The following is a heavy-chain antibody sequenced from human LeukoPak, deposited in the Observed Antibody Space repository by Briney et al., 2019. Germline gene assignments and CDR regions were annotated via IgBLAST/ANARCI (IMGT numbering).Heavy chain of an antibody. J-gene: IGHJ6*02. Sequence: SETLSLTCAVYGGSFSGYYWSWIRQPPGKGLEWIGEINHSGSTNYNPSLKSRVTISVDTSKNQFSLKLSSVTAADTAVHYCARGVVVPAAIPPAYYYGMDVWGQGTTVTVSS. CDR3: ARGVVVPAAIPPAYYYGMDV. CDR2: INHSGST. CDR1: GGSFSGYY. V-gene: IGHV4-34*01. D-gene: IGHD2-2*02.